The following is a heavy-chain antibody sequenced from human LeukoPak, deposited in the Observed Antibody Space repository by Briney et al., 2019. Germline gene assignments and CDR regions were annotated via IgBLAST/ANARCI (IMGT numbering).Heavy chain of an antibody. D-gene: IGHD6-19*01. J-gene: IGHJ5*02. Sequence: SETLSLTCTVSGGSISSSSYYWGWIRQPPGKGLEWIGSIYYSGGTYYNPSLKSRVTISVDTSKNQFSLKLSSVTAADTAVYYCARIAVAGSNWFDPWGQGTLVTVSS. CDR2: IYYSGGT. CDR3: ARIAVAGSNWFDP. CDR1: GGSISSSSYY. V-gene: IGHV4-39*07.